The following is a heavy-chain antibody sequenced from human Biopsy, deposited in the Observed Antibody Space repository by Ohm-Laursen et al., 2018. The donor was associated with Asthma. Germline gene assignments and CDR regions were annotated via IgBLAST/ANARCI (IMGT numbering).Heavy chain of an antibody. CDR3: ASETGHSYGSGSEYYFDY. CDR1: GGTFNYD. J-gene: IGHJ4*02. D-gene: IGHD3-10*01. CDR2: IIPIFGTT. Sequence: VKISCKASGGTFNYDITWVRRAPGQGLEWMGGIIPIFGTTNYAQKFKGRVTITADESSSTAYMELSSLRSEDTAVYYCASETGHSYGSGSEYYFDYWGLGTLVTVSS. V-gene: IGHV1-69*13.